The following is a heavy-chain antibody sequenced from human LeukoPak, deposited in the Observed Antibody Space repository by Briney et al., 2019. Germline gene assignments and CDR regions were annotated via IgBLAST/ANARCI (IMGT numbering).Heavy chain of an antibody. J-gene: IGHJ5*02. V-gene: IGHV4-59*08. CDR1: GGSISSYY. Sequence: SETLSLTCTVSGGSISSYYWSWIRQPPGKGLEWIGYIYYSGSTNYNPSLKSRVTISVDTSKNQFSLKLSSVTAADMAVYYCARAFSAGWFDPWGQGTLVTVSS. CDR2: IYYSGST. CDR3: ARAFSAGWFDP.